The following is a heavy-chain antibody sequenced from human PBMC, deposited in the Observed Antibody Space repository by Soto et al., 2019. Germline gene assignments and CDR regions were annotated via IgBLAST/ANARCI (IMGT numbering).Heavy chain of an antibody. J-gene: IGHJ6*02. V-gene: IGHV4-30-4*01. CDR1: GGSISSGDYY. Sequence: PSETLSLTCTVSGGSISSGDYYWSWIRQPPGKGLEWIGNIYYSGNTDCNPSLKSRVTISVDTSKNQFSLNLSSVTAADSAVYYCAGQPTAGSFYDLGSYYYYYGMDVWGQGTTVTVSS. CDR2: IYYSGNT. D-gene: IGHD3-16*01. CDR3: AGQPTAGSFYDLGSYYYYYGMDV.